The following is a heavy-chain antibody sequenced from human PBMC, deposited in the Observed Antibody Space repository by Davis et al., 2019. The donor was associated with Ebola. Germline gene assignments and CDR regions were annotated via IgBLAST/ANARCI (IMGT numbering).Heavy chain of an antibody. CDR1: GYPFSTFG. CDR2: ISAYNGNT. Sequence: ASVKVSCKASGYPFSTFGLSWVRQAPGQGLEWMGWISAYNGNTNYAQKLQGRVTMTRDTSTTTAYMELTSLRSDDTAVYYCARSSFLDWLLTDYWGQGTLVTVSS. J-gene: IGHJ4*02. V-gene: IGHV1-18*04. CDR3: ARSSFLDWLLTDY. D-gene: IGHD3/OR15-3a*01.